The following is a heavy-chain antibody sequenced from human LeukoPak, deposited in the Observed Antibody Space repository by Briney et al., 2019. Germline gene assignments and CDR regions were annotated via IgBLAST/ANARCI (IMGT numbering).Heavy chain of an antibody. CDR2: IYYSGST. Sequence: SETLSLTCTVSGGSISSGGYYWSWIRQHPGKGLEWIGYIYYSGSTYYNPPLKSRVTISVDTSKNQFSLKLSSVTAADTAVYYCARDLKVGATITWYFDLWGRGTLVTVSS. J-gene: IGHJ2*01. CDR3: ARDLKVGATITWYFDL. V-gene: IGHV4-31*03. CDR1: GGSISSGGYY. D-gene: IGHD1-26*01.